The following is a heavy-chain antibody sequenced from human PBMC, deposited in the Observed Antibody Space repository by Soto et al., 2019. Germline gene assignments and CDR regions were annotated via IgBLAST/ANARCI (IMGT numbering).Heavy chain of an antibody. Sequence: EVQLLESGGGLVQPGGSLRLSRVASGFAFNSYALTWVRQAPGKGLEWVSSISGGGGAAFYADSVRDRFSISKDKSTNPLSLPMTTLRVYDTALYFCARGRIAPAYFQFWGPGTPVSVSS. CDR2: ISGGGGAA. CDR3: ARGRIAPAYFQF. D-gene: IGHD6-13*01. J-gene: IGHJ1*01. V-gene: IGHV3-23*01. CDR1: GFAFNSYA.